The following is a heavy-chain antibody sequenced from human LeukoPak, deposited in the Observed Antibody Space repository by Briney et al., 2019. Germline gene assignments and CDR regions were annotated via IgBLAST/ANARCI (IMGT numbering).Heavy chain of an antibody. Sequence: SETLSLTCTVSGGSISSYYWSWIRQPPGKGLEWVGHIYYSGTTNYNPSLKSRVTISVDTSKNQFSLKLSSMTAADTAMYYCARHQQVAVTTGFDYWGPGTLVTVSS. J-gene: IGHJ4*02. CDR1: GGSISSYY. CDR2: IYYSGTT. CDR3: ARHQQVAVTTGFDY. D-gene: IGHD4-17*01. V-gene: IGHV4-59*08.